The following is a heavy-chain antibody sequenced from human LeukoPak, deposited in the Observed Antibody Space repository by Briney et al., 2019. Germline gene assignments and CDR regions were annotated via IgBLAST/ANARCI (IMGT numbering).Heavy chain of an antibody. V-gene: IGHV1-24*01. CDR2: FDPEDGET. CDR1: GYTLTELS. Sequence: GASVKVSCKVSGYTLTELSMHWVRQAPGKGLEWMGGFDPEDGETIYAQKFQGRVAMTEDTSTDTAYMELSSLRSEDTAVYYCARVGYSSSWYAQSGMDVWGQGTTVTVSS. J-gene: IGHJ6*02. D-gene: IGHD6-13*01. CDR3: ARVGYSSSWYAQSGMDV.